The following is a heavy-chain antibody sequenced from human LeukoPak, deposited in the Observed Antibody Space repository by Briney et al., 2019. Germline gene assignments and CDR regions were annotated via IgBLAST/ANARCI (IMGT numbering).Heavy chain of an antibody. CDR3: AKPVNTMVRGVIICFDY. J-gene: IGHJ4*02. CDR1: GFTFSSYG. D-gene: IGHD3-10*01. CDR2: IWYDGSNK. Sequence: PGRSLRLSCAASGFTFSSYGMHWVRQAPGKGLEWVAVIWYDGSNKYYADSVKGRFTISRDNSKNTLYLQMNSLRAEDTAVYYCAKPVNTMVRGVIICFDYWGQGTLVTVSS. V-gene: IGHV3-33*06.